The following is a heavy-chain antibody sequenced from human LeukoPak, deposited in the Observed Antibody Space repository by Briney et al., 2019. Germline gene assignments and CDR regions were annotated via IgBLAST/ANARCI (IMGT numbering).Heavy chain of an antibody. J-gene: IGHJ4*02. D-gene: IGHD5-18*01. V-gene: IGHV3-11*06. CDR1: GFTFSDSY. CDR2: ISGSGHDI. Sequence: GGSLRLSCAASGFTFSDSYMTWVRQAPGKGVEWVAYISGSGHDINYSDSVKGRFTISRDNSKNTLYLQMNSLRAEDTAVYYCAKDRELWFLFDYWGQGTLVTVSS. CDR3: AKDRELWFLFDY.